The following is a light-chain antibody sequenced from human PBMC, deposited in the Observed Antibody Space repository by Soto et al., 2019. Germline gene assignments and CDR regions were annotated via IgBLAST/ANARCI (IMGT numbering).Light chain of an antibody. CDR2: EGD. Sequence: QSALTQPASVSGSPGQSITISCSGTSSDVGSSNLVSWYQQHPGKAPKLIIFEGDRRPSGVSGRFSGSKSGNTASLTISGLRAEDEADYYCCSFARSSTFYVFGTGTKLTVL. CDR3: CSFARSSTFYV. CDR1: SSDVGSSNL. J-gene: IGLJ1*01. V-gene: IGLV2-23*01.